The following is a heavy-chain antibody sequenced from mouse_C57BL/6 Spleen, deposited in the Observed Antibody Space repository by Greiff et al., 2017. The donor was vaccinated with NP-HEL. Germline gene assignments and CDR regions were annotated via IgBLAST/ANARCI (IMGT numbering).Heavy chain of an antibody. CDR3: ARSPYYGSSQFAY. Sequence: VQLQQPGTELVKPGASVKLSCKASGYTFTSYWMHWVKQRPGQGLEWIGNINPSNGGTNYNAKFKSKATLTVDKSSSTAYMQLSSLTSEDSAVYYCARSPYYGSSQFAYWGQGTLVTVSA. D-gene: IGHD1-1*01. CDR2: INPSNGGT. V-gene: IGHV1-53*01. CDR1: GYTFTSYW. J-gene: IGHJ3*01.